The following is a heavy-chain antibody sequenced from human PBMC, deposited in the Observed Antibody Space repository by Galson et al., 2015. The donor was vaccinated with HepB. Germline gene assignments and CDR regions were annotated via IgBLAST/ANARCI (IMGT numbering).Heavy chain of an antibody. CDR2: INPSGGGT. CDR1: GYTFIGYY. V-gene: IGHV1-2*02. D-gene: IGHD2-21*01. J-gene: IGHJ4*02. Sequence: SCKASGYTFIGYYIHWVRQAPGQGFEWMGCINPSGGGTKYAQKFQGRVTMTRDTSIRTVYMELSRLRSDDTAVYYCAREGGDYSLSGYWGQGTLVTVST. CDR3: AREGGDYSLSGY.